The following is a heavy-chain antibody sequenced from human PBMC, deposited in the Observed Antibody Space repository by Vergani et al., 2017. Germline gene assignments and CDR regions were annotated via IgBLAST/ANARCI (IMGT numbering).Heavy chain of an antibody. CDR3: AKDLEAVAGHFDY. D-gene: IGHD6-19*01. Sequence: EEQLLESGGGLVQPGGPLRLSCAASGFTFRSYAMSWVRQAPGRGLEWVSAISGSGGSTYYADSVKGRFTISRDNSKNTLYLQMNSLRAEDTAVYYCAKDLEAVAGHFDYWGQGTLVTVSS. CDR2: ISGSGGST. CDR1: GFTFRSYA. J-gene: IGHJ4*02. V-gene: IGHV3-23*01.